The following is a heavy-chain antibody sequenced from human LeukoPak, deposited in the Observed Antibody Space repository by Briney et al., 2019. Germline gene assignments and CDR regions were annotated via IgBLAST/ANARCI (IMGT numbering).Heavy chain of an antibody. CDR2: INPNSGGT. V-gene: IGHV1-2*02. Sequence: ASVKVSCKASGYTFTGYYMHWVRQAPGQGLEWMGWINPNSGGTNYAQKFQGRVTMTRDTSISTAYMELSRLRSDDTAVYYCVRDLGSYSSSSFDPWGQGTLVTVSS. D-gene: IGHD6-13*01. CDR1: GYTFTGYY. J-gene: IGHJ5*02. CDR3: VRDLGSYSSSSFDP.